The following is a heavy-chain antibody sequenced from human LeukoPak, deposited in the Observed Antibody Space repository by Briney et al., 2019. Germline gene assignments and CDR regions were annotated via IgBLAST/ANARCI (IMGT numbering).Heavy chain of an antibody. D-gene: IGHD3-10*01. V-gene: IGHV3-21*01. J-gene: IGHJ4*02. CDR2: ISSSSSYI. CDR1: GFTFSSYS. Sequence: GGSLRLSCAASGFTFSSYSMNWVRQAPGKGLEWVSSISSSSSYIYYADSVKGRFTISRDNAKNSLYLQMSSLRAEDTAVYYCARYGKWFGELLPKSPFDYWGQGTLVTVSS. CDR3: ARYGKWFGELLPKSPFDY.